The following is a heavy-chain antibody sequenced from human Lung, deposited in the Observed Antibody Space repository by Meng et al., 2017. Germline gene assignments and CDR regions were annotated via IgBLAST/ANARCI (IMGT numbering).Heavy chain of an antibody. V-gene: IGHV1-18*01. CDR3: ARDPSNTSGRYAYFDY. D-gene: IGHD6-19*01. CDR2: ISCYNGDT. J-gene: IGHJ4*02. CDR1: GYTFTHHG. Sequence: QGQLVQAGAEVKKPGASVKVDCKAAGYTFTHHGISWIRQAPGQGLEWMGWISCYNGDTNYAQNLQGRVTMTIDKSTSTAYMDLRSLRSDDTAVYYCARDPSNTSGRYAYFDYWGQGTLVTVSS.